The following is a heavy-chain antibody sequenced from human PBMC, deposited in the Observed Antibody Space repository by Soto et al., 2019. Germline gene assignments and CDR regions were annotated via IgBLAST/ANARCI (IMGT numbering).Heavy chain of an antibody. V-gene: IGHV1-18*04. J-gene: IGHJ4*02. Sequence: ASVKVSCKASGYTFTSYYMHWVRQAPGQGLEWMGWINPNNGSTSYAQKLQGRVTMTTDTSTSTAYMELRSLRSDDTAVYYCARADDSLPFDYWGQGTLVTVSS. CDR1: GYTFTSYY. CDR2: INPNNGST. CDR3: ARADDSLPFDY. D-gene: IGHD3-22*01.